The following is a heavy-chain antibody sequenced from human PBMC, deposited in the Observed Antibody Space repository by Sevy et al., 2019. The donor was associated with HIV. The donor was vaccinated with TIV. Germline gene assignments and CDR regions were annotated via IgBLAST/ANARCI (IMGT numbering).Heavy chain of an antibody. J-gene: IGHJ5*02. CDR2: VYSGGTT. D-gene: IGHD3-16*02. CDR1: GFTVNSDY. V-gene: IGHV3-53*01. CDR3: SRHISFYELGSWFDP. Sequence: GGSLRLSCAASGFTVNSDYMSWVRQAPGKGLEWVSFVYSGGTTYYADSVKGRFTISRDNSKNILYLQMNSLSAEDTAVYFCSRHISFYELGSWFDPWGQGTLVTVSS.